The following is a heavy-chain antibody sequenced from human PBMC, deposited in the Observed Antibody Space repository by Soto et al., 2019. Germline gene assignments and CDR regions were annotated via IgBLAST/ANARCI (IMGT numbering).Heavy chain of an antibody. V-gene: IGHV1-18*04. Sequence: QVQLVQSGAEVKKPGASVKVSCKASGYTFTSYGISWVRQAPGQGLEWMGWISAYNGNTHYAQKLQGRVTMTTDTSTSTAYMELGSLRSDDTAVYYCARVLLWFGELSPNWFDPWGQGTLVTVSS. CDR3: ARVLLWFGELSPNWFDP. CDR1: GYTFTSYG. D-gene: IGHD3-10*01. CDR2: ISAYNGNT. J-gene: IGHJ5*02.